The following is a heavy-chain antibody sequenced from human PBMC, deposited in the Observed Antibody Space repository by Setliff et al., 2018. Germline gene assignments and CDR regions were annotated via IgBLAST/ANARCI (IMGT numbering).Heavy chain of an antibody. J-gene: IGHJ4*01. CDR3: AKEIQPRRGPVYDSSGLAFDY. CDR2: IRYDGSKK. CDR1: GSAFSTYG. Sequence: PGGSLRLSCAASGSAFSTYGIHWVRHTPGKGLEWVAYIRYDGSKKDYADYVRGRFTISRDDSKNTVSLQMNSLRAEDTAVYYCAKEIQPRRGPVYDSSGLAFDYWGQGTLVTVS. D-gene: IGHD3-22*01. V-gene: IGHV3-30*02.